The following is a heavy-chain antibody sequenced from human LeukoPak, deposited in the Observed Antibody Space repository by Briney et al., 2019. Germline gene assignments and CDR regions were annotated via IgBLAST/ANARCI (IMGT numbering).Heavy chain of an antibody. D-gene: IGHD5-24*01. CDR3: ARDHKGGDGPDGFDV. CDR1: GFTFDDYG. CDR2: IHRNGDST. V-gene: IGHV3-20*04. Sequence: RPGGSLRLSCAGSGFTFDDYGMSWVRQGPGKGLEWVSGIHRNGDSTGYADSVKGRFTISRDNAKNALYLQMNSLRAEDTALYYCARDHKGGDGPDGFDVWGPGNMVTVSS. J-gene: IGHJ3*01.